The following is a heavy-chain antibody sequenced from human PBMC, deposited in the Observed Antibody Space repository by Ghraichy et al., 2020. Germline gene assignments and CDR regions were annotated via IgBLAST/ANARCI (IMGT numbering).Heavy chain of an antibody. D-gene: IGHD1-26*01. CDR2: IYSGGST. J-gene: IGHJ4*02. Sequence: GGSLRLSCAASGFTVSSNYMSWVRQAPGKGLEWVSVIYSGGSTYYADSVKGRFTISRDNSKNTLYLQMNSLRAEDTAVYYCARSGVGATPFDYWGQGTLVTVSS. V-gene: IGHV3-66*01. CDR3: ARSGVGATPFDY. CDR1: GFTVSSNY.